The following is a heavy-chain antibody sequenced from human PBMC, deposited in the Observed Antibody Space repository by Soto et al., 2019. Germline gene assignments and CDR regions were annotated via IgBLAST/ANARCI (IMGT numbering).Heavy chain of an antibody. J-gene: IGHJ4*02. V-gene: IGHV1-58*02. CDR3: AADPIDDSSLPPMGY. CDR2: IIVGSGNT. D-gene: IGHD3-22*01. Sequence: SVKVSYKASGYIFTDHSIHWVRQAPGQRPEWIGWIIVGSGNTNYAQKFQERVTITRDMSTSTAYMELISLRSEDTAVYYCAADPIDDSSLPPMGYWGQGTLVTVSS. CDR1: GYIFTDHS.